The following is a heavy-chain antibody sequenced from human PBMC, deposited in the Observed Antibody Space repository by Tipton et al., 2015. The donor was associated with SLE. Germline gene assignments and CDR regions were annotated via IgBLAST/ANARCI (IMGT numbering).Heavy chain of an antibody. CDR1: GFTFSSYS. CDR2: IWYDVSNK. Sequence: SLRLSCAASGFTFSSYSMNWVRQAPGKGLEWVAVIWYDVSNKYYADSVKGRFTISRDNSKNTLYLQMNSLRAEDTAVYYCAGDEDYGEVRGAFGIWGQGKMVTVSS. J-gene: IGHJ3*02. CDR3: AGDEDYGEVRGAFGI. V-gene: IGHV3-33*08. D-gene: IGHD4/OR15-4a*01.